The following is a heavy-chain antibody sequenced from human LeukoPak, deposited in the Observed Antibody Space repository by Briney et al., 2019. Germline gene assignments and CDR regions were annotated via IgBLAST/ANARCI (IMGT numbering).Heavy chain of an antibody. D-gene: IGHD3-22*01. J-gene: IGHJ6*03. CDR1: GYTFTSYD. Sequence: ASVKVSCKASGYTFTSYDINWVRQATGQGLEWMGWMNPNSGNTGYAQKFQGRVTITRNTSISTAYMELSSLRSEGTAVYYCARASYYYDSSGYSMDVWGKGTTVTVSS. V-gene: IGHV1-8*03. CDR3: ARASYYYDSSGYSMDV. CDR2: MNPNSGNT.